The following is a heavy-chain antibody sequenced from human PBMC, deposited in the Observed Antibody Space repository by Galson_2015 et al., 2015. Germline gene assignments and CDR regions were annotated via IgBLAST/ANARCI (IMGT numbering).Heavy chain of an antibody. CDR1: GFTFDDYA. Sequence: SLRLSCAASGFTFDDYAMHWVQQAPGKGLEWVSGISWYSGSIGYADSVKGRFTISRDNAKNSLYLQMNSLRAEDTALYYCAKDIRESTGAFDIWGQGTMVTVSS. CDR3: AKDIRESTGAFDI. D-gene: IGHD5-24*01. J-gene: IGHJ3*02. CDR2: ISWYSGSI. V-gene: IGHV3-9*01.